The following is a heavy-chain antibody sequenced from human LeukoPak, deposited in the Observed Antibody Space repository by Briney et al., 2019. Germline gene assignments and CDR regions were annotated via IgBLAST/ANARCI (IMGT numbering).Heavy chain of an antibody. Sequence: HPGGSLRLSCAASGFTFSSYAMSWVRQAPGKGLEWVSCISGNSGRTYYADSVKGRFSISRENSNHTLYLQITSLRAEDAAVYYWAKSPSSWERVDYWGQGTLVTVSS. J-gene: IGHJ4*02. CDR3: AKSPSSWERVDY. CDR2: ISGNSGRT. CDR1: GFTFSSYA. V-gene: IGHV3-23*01. D-gene: IGHD6-13*01.